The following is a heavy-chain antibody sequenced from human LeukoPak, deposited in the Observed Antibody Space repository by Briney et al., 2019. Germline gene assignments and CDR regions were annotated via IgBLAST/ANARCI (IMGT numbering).Heavy chain of an antibody. CDR3: ARVPRTYYYDSSGLDY. Sequence: GGSLRLSCAASGFTFSSYAMHWVRQAPGKGLEWVAVISYDGSNKYYADSVKGRFTISRDNSKNTLYLQMNSLRAEDTAVYYCARVPRTYYYDSSGLDYWGQGTLVTVSS. D-gene: IGHD3-22*01. J-gene: IGHJ4*02. CDR1: GFTFSSYA. V-gene: IGHV3-30-3*01. CDR2: ISYDGSNK.